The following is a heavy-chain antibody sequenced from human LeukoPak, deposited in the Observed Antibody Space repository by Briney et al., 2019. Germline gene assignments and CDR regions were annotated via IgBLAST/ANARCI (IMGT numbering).Heavy chain of an antibody. CDR2: IYYSGSS. CDR3: ARILDYGGNSDY. Sequence: PSETLSLTCNVSGGSISGYHWSWIRQPPGKGLEWLGYIYYSGSSNYNPSLKSRVTISADTSKNQFSLKLSSVTAADTAVYYCARILDYGGNSDYWGQGTLVTVSS. J-gene: IGHJ4*02. V-gene: IGHV4-59*01. CDR1: GGSISGYH. D-gene: IGHD4-23*01.